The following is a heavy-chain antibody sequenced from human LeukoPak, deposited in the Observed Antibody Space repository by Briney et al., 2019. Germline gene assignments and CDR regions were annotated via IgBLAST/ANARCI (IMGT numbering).Heavy chain of an antibody. V-gene: IGHV1-2*02. CDR3: ANWDIVVVVAATGDAFDI. J-gene: IGHJ3*02. CDR1: GYTFTGYY. Sequence: GASVKVSCKASGYTFTGYYMHWVRQAPGQGLEWMGWINPNSGGTNYAQKFQGRVTMTRDTSISTAYMELSRLRSDDTAVYYCANWDIVVVVAATGDAFDIWGQGTMVTVSS. D-gene: IGHD2-15*01. CDR2: INPNSGGT.